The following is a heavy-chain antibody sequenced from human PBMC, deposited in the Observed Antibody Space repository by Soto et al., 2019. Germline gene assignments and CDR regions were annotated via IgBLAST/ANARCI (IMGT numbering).Heavy chain of an antibody. CDR3: ARGRFSYYYDSSGRPQYNWFDP. CDR2: ISYDGSNK. CDR1: GFTFSSYA. D-gene: IGHD3-22*01. Sequence: QVQLVESGGGVVQPGRSLRLSCAASGFTFSSYAMHWVRQAPGKGLEWVAVISYDGSNKYYADSVKGRFTISRDNAKNTLYLQMNSLRAEDTAVYYCARGRFSYYYDSSGRPQYNWFDPWGQGTLVTVSS. V-gene: IGHV3-30-3*01. J-gene: IGHJ5*02.